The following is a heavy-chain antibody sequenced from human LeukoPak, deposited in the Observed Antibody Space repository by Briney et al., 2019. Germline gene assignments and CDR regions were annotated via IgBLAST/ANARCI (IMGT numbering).Heavy chain of an antibody. D-gene: IGHD3-10*01. V-gene: IGHV1-69*01. CDR3: ARGYYGSGSYEPRDYYYYGMDV. CDR2: IIPIFGTA. CDR1: GGTFSSYA. Sequence: SVKVSCKASGGTFSSYAISWVRQAPGQGLEWMGGIIPIFGTANYAQKFQGRVTITADESTSIAYMELSSLRSEDTAVYYCARGYYGSGSYEPRDYYYYGMDVWGQGTTVTVSS. J-gene: IGHJ6*02.